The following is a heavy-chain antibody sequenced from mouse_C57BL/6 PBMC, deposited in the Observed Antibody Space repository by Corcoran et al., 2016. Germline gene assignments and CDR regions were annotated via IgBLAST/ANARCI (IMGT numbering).Heavy chain of an antibody. J-gene: IGHJ2*01. D-gene: IGHD3-2*02. Sequence: QIQLVQSGPELKQPGETVKISCKAAGYTFTPYGMSWVKQAPGKGLKWMGWINTYSGVPTYADDFKGRFAFSLETSASTAYLQINNLKNEDTATYFCARWTAQATLDYCGQGTTLTVSS. CDR1: GYTFTPYG. V-gene: IGHV9-3*01. CDR3: ARWTAQATLDY. CDR2: INTYSGVP.